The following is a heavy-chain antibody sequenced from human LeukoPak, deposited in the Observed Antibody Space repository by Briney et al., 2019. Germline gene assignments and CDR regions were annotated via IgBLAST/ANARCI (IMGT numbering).Heavy chain of an antibody. CDR2: IYTSGST. CDR1: GGSISSGSYY. D-gene: IGHD3-10*01. CDR3: ARWRFGELSGFDY. J-gene: IGHJ4*02. V-gene: IGHV4-61*02. Sequence: SQTLSLTCTVSGGSISSGSYYWSWIRQPAGKGLEWIGRIYTSGSTNYNPSLKSRVTISVDTSKNQFSLKLSSVTAADTAVYYCARWRFGELSGFDYWGQGTLVTVSS.